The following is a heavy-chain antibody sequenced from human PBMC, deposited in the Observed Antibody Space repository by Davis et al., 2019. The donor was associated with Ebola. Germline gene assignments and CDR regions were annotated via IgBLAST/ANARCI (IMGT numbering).Heavy chain of an antibody. J-gene: IGHJ5*02. CDR3: ARLQWGQHGAAFYYQGWFDP. D-gene: IGHD2/OR15-2a*01. CDR2: IYLDDSDA. Sequence: PGGSLRLSCQGSGYNSPTYWIAWVRQKPGKGLEWMGMIYLDDSDARYSPSFQGQVTISADKSIGAAYLQWGSLKASDTATYYCARLQWGQHGAAFYYQGWFDPWGQGTLVTVSS. V-gene: IGHV5-51*01. CDR1: GYNSPTYW.